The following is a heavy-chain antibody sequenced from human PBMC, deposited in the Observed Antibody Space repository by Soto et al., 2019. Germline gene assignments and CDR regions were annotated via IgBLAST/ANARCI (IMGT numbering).Heavy chain of an antibody. CDR1: GGSISSGDYY. V-gene: IGHV4-30-4*01. Sequence: SETLSLTCTVSGGSISSGDYYWSWIRQPPGKGLEWIGYIYYSGSTYYNPSLKSRVTISVDTSKNQFSLKLSSVTAADTAVYYCASYYGSGSYTKNSNFEYWGQGTLVTVSS. D-gene: IGHD3-10*01. CDR3: ASYYGSGSYTKNSNFEY. J-gene: IGHJ4*02. CDR2: IYYSGST.